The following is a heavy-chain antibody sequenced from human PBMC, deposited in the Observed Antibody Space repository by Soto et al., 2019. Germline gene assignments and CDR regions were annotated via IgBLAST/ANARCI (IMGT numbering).Heavy chain of an antibody. V-gene: IGHV4-59*01. D-gene: IGHD3-3*01. CDR2: IYYSGST. CDR1: GGSISSYY. Sequence: SGTLSLTFTVSGGSISSYYWSWIRQPPGKGLEWIGYIYYSGSTNYNPSLKSRVTISVDTSKNQFSLKLSSVTAADTAVYYCARVLFGRGNWFDPWGQGTLVTVSS. J-gene: IGHJ5*02. CDR3: ARVLFGRGNWFDP.